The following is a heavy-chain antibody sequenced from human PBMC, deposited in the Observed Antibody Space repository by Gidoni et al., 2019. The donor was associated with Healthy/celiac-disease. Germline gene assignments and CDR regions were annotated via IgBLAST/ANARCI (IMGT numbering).Heavy chain of an antibody. CDR1: GFTFDAYA. Sequence: EVQLVESGGGLVQPGRSLRLSCAASGFTFDAYAMHWVRQAPGKGLEWVSGISWNSGSIGYADSVKGRFTISRDNAKNSLYLQMNSLRAEDTALYYCAKAEPYGSGMGWFDPWGQGTLVTVSS. J-gene: IGHJ5*02. V-gene: IGHV3-9*01. CDR3: AKAEPYGSGMGWFDP. CDR2: ISWNSGSI. D-gene: IGHD3-10*01.